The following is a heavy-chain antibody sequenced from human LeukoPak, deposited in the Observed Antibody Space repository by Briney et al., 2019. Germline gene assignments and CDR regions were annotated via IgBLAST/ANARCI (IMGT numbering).Heavy chain of an antibody. CDR1: GFTFSTYW. J-gene: IGHJ4*02. V-gene: IGHV3-74*01. CDR3: TRVRLSWSDPPHFDS. CDR2: VDPGGINT. Sequence: PGGSLRLSCAASGFTFSTYWMHWVRQAPGKGPVWVSRVDPGGINTGYADSVKGRFTISRDNANNTLYLQMNSLRAEDAAVYFCTRVRLSWSDPPHFDSWGQGTLVTVSS. D-gene: IGHD1-1*01.